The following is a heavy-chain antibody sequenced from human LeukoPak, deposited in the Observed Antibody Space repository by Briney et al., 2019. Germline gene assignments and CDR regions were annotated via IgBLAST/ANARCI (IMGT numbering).Heavy chain of an antibody. CDR1: GYTFTSYD. V-gene: IGHV1-8*01. CDR3: ARGYNWNYYYYYGMDV. D-gene: IGHD1-7*01. J-gene: IGHJ6*02. Sequence: ASVKVSCKASGYTFTSYDINWVRQAPGQGLEWMGWMNPNSGNTGYAQKLQGRVTMTRNTSISTAYMELSSLRSEDTAVYYCARGYNWNYYYYYGMDVWGQGTTVTVSS. CDR2: MNPNSGNT.